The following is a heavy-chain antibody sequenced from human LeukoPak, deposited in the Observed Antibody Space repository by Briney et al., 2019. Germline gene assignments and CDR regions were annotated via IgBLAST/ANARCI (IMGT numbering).Heavy chain of an antibody. V-gene: IGHV3-33*01. J-gene: IGHJ4*02. CDR2: IWYDGSNE. CDR1: GFSFGTYS. CDR3: AREMAV. Sequence: PGGSLRLPCVMSGFSFGTYSMHWARQVPGKGLEWVAVIWYDGSNEDYADSVKGRFTISRDNSKNTLYLQMNSLRAEDTAVYYCAREMAVWGQGALVTVSS. D-gene: IGHD2-8*01.